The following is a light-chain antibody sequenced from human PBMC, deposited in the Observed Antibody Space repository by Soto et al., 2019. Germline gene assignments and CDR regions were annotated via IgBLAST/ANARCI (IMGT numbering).Light chain of an antibody. J-gene: IGLJ1*01. CDR3: SSYTSGNTPYV. Sequence: QSALTQPASVSGSLGQSITISCTGTGSDVGAYNYVSWYRRHPGKAPKLIVYAVGNRPSGVSDRFSGSKSGNTASLTISGLRAEDEADYFCSSYTSGNTPYVFGTGTKLTV. CDR2: AVG. CDR1: GSDVGAYNY. V-gene: IGLV2-14*01.